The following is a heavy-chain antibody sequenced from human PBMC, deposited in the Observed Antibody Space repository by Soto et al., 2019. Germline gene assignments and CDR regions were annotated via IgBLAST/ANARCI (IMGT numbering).Heavy chain of an antibody. J-gene: IGHJ6*02. CDR1: GFTLSSYW. CDR3: ARVTYDFWNVWYGMDV. D-gene: IGHD3-3*01. Sequence: GGSLRLSCVASGFTLSSYWMHWVRQAPGKGLVWVARINTDGSNTTYADSVKGRFTISRDNAKNTLYLQMNSLRAEDTAVYFCARVTYDFWNVWYGMDVWGQGTTVTVSS. CDR2: INTDGSNT. V-gene: IGHV3-74*01.